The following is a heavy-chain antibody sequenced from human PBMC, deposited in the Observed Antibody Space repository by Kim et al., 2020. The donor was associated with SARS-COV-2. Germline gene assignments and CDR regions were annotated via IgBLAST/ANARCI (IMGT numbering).Heavy chain of an antibody. Sequence: GGSLRLSCAASGFTFSSYSMNWVRQAPGKGLEWVSSISSSSSYIYYADSVKGRFTISRDNAKNSLYLQMNSLRAEDTAVYYCARDRRLPDEREDWYFDLWGRGTLVTVSS. CDR1: GFTFSSYS. J-gene: IGHJ2*01. CDR2: ISSSSSYI. D-gene: IGHD4-17*01. V-gene: IGHV3-21*01. CDR3: ARDRRLPDEREDWYFDL.